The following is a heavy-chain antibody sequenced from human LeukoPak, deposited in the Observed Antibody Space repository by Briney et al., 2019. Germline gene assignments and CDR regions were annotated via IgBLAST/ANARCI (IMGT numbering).Heavy chain of an antibody. CDR3: ARRDGYNSFDY. CDR1: GNSFPAYL. J-gene: IGHJ4*02. CDR2: LFPGDSDT. V-gene: IGHV5-51*01. Sequence: GESLKISCKGSGNSFPAYLLGWVRPIPGKGLEGMGSLFPGDSDTRYSPSFQGKVTISADKSISTAYLQWSSLKASDTAMYYCARRDGYNSFDYWGQGTLVTVSS. D-gene: IGHD5-24*01.